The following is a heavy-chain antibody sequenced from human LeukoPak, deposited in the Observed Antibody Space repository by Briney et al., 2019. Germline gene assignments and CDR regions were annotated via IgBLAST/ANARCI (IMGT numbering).Heavy chain of an antibody. J-gene: IGHJ4*02. D-gene: IGHD6-13*01. CDR3: ARRPRPVRSSWYLAHHFNY. CDR1: GGSFSGYY. V-gene: IGHV4-34*01. Sequence: SETLSLTCAVYGGSFSGYYWSWIRQPPGKGLEWIGEINHSGSTNYNPSLKSRVTISVDTSKNQFSLKLSSVTAADTAVYYCARRPRPVRSSWYLAHHFNYWGQGTLVTVSS. CDR2: INHSGST.